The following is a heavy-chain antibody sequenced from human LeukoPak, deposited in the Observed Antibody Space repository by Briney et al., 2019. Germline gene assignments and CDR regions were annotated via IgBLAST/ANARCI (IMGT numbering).Heavy chain of an antibody. CDR3: ARTIAARQGRFDY. D-gene: IGHD6-6*01. CDR2: IYTSRST. CDR1: GGSISSGSYY. Sequence: SETLSLTCTVSGGSISSGSYYWSWIRQPAGKGLEWIGRIYTSRSTNYNPSLKSRVTISVDTSKNQFSLKLSSVTAADTAVYYCARTIAARQGRFDYWGQGTLVTVSS. V-gene: IGHV4-61*02. J-gene: IGHJ4*02.